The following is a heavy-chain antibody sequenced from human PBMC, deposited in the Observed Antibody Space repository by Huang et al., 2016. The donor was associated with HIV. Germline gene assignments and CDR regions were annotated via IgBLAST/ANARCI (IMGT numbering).Heavy chain of an antibody. Sequence: EVHLVQSGAEVKEPGESLKISCQASGYIFDSYWIGWVRQMPGKGREWVGVIYPGDSDTRYDPSFQGQVTISADQSINTAYRQWSSLKASDTAIYFCARQGLWLPPTDPFDYWGQGTPVTVSA. J-gene: IGHJ4*02. CDR2: IYPGDSDT. CDR3: ARQGLWLPPTDPFDY. V-gene: IGHV5-51*01. CDR1: GYIFDSYW. D-gene: IGHD3-10*01.